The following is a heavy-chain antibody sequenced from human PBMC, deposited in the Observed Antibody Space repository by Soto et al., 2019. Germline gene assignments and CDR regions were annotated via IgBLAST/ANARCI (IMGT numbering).Heavy chain of an antibody. V-gene: IGHV1-18*01. CDR3: AGETGDVRYYYGMDV. J-gene: IGHJ6*02. CDR2: ISAYNGNT. CDR1: GYTFTSYG. Sequence: ASVKVSCKASGYTFTSYGISWVRQAPGQGLEWMGWISAYNGNTNYAQKLQGRVTMTTDTSTSTAYMELRSLRSDDTAVYYCAGETGDVRYYYGMDVWGQGTTVTVSS. D-gene: IGHD7-27*01.